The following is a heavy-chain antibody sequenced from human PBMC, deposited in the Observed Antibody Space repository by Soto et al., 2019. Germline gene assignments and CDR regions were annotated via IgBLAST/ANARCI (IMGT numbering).Heavy chain of an antibody. CDR1: GYTFSNYY. D-gene: IGHD2-15*01. CDR2: INPSGGST. Sequence: SVKVSCKASGYTFSNYYIYWVRQAPGQGLEWMGIINPSGGSTSYAQKFQGRVTMTRDTSTSTVYMELSSLRSEDTAVYYCARVYCSGGSCYGIDYWGQGTLVTVSS. J-gene: IGHJ4*02. V-gene: IGHV1-46*01. CDR3: ARVYCSGGSCYGIDY.